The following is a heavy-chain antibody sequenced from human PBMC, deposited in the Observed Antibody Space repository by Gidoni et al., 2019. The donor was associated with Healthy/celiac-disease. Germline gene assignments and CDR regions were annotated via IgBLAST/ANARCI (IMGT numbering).Heavy chain of an antibody. D-gene: IGHD3-22*01. Sequence: EVQLVESGGGLVQPGRSLRLSCAASGFTFDDYAMHWVRQAPGKGLEWVSGISWNSGSIGYADSVKGRFTISRDNAKNSLYLQMNSLRAEDTALYYCAKEGGKTWGDSSGPFDYWGQGTLVTVSS. CDR3: AKEGGKTWGDSSGPFDY. V-gene: IGHV3-9*01. CDR2: ISWNSGSI. CDR1: GFTFDDYA. J-gene: IGHJ4*02.